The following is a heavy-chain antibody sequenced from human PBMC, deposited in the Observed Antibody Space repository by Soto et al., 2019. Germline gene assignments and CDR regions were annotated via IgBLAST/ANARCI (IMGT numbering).Heavy chain of an antibody. D-gene: IGHD5-18*01. J-gene: IGHJ6*02. CDR1: GFTFDDYT. CDR3: AKDMGLRTAMVPVGYYGMDV. V-gene: IGHV3-43*01. CDR2: ISWDGGST. Sequence: GGSLRLSCAASGFTFDDYTMHWVRQAPGKGLEWVSLISWDGGSTYYADSVKGRFTISRDNSKNSLYLQMNSLRTEDTALYYCAKDMGLRTAMVPVGYYGMDVWGQGTTVTVSS.